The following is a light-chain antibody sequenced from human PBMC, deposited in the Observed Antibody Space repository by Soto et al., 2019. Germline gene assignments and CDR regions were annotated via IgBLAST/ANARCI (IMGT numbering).Light chain of an antibody. CDR2: KAS. J-gene: IGKJ2*01. CDR3: QEYNSYSGT. CDR1: QSISSW. V-gene: IGKV1-5*03. Sequence: DIQMTQSPSTLSASVGDRVTITCRASQSISSWLAWYQQKPGKAPKLLIYKASSFESGGTSRFSGSGSGTEFTLTISSLQPDDFATYYCQEYNSYSGTFGQGTKLEIK.